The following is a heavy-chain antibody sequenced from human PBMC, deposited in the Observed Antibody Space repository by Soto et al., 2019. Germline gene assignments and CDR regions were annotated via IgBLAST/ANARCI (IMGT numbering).Heavy chain of an antibody. Sequence: QVQLQQSGPGLVKPSQTLSLTCAISGDSVSSNSAAWNWIRQSPSRGLEWLGRTYHRYKWYNDYAVSVKSRITTNPDTSKTQFSLQPNSVTPEDTAVYYCARDEFDIWSGYYSFDCWGQGPLVTVSS. D-gene: IGHD3-3*01. CDR3: ARDEFDIWSGYYSFDC. CDR2: TYHRYKWYN. V-gene: IGHV6-1*01. J-gene: IGHJ4*02. CDR1: GDSVSSNSAA.